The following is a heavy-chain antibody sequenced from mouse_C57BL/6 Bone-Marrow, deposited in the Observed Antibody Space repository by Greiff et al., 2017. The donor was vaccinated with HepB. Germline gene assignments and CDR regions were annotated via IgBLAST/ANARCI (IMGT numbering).Heavy chain of an antibody. V-gene: IGHV5-4*01. Sequence: DVMLVESGGGLVKPGGSLKLSCAASGFTFSSYAMSWVRQTPEKRLEWVATISDGGSYTYYPDNVKGRFTISRDNAKNNLYLQMSHLKSEDTAMYYCAREDYDGFDYRGQGTTLTVSS. J-gene: IGHJ2*01. CDR3: AREDYDGFDY. D-gene: IGHD2-4*01. CDR2: ISDGGSYT. CDR1: GFTFSSYA.